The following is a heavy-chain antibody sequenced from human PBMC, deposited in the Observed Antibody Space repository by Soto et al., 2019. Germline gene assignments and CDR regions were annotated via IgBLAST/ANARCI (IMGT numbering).Heavy chain of an antibody. CDR3: ARHLTDNAYSSGWYGDNWFDP. CDR2: IWYDGSNK. D-gene: IGHD6-19*01. J-gene: IGHJ5*02. CDR1: GFTFSSYG. Sequence: QVQLVESGGGVVQPGRSLRLSCAASGFTFSSYGMHWVRQAPGKGLEWVAVIWYDGSNKYYADSVKGRFTISRDNSKNTLYLQMNNRRAEDTAVYYCARHLTDNAYSSGWYGDNWFDPWGQGTLVTVSS. V-gene: IGHV3-33*01.